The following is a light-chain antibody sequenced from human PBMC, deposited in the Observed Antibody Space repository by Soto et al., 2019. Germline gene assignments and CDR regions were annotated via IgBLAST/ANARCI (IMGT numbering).Light chain of an antibody. V-gene: IGKV1-39*01. CDR3: HQCYSTP. CDR2: AAS. CDR1: QSISSY. Sequence: DIQMTQSPSSLSASVGDRVTITCRASQSISSYLNWYQQKPGKAPKLLIYAASSLQRGVPSRFSGSGSGTDFHLTISSLQPEDFATYYCHQCYSTPFGGGTKVQIK. J-gene: IGKJ4*01.